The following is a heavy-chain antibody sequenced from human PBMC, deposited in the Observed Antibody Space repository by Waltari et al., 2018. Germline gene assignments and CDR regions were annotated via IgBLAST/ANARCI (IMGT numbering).Heavy chain of an antibody. CDR1: GGSISSSSYY. D-gene: IGHD1-26*01. Sequence: QLQLQESGPGLVKPSETLSLTCTVSGGSISSSSYYWGWIRQPPGKGLEWIGSIYYSGSPYYIPSLKSRVTISVDTSKNQFALKLSSVTAADTALYYCARVGRANKGWFDPWGQGTLVTVSS. J-gene: IGHJ5*02. CDR3: ARVGRANKGWFDP. CDR2: IYYSGSP. V-gene: IGHV4-39*07.